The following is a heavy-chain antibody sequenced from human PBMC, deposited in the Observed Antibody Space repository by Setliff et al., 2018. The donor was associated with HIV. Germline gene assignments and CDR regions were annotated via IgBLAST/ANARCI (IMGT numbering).Heavy chain of an antibody. CDR2: IYYSGST. J-gene: IGHJ5*02. D-gene: IGHD3-10*01. Sequence: SETLSLTCTVSGGSISSSSYYWGWIRQPPGKGLEWIGSIYYSGSTYYNPSLKSRVTISVDTSKNQFSLKLSSVTAADTAVYYCVPELLWFGELSHWFDPWGQGTLVT. CDR1: GGSISSSSYY. CDR3: VPELLWFGELSHWFDP. V-gene: IGHV4-39*01.